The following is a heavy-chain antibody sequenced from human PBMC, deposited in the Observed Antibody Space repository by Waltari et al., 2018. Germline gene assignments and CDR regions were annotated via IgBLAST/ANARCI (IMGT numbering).Heavy chain of an antibody. J-gene: IGHJ4*02. Sequence: EVNLVDSGVGLVRLGGSLRLSFPTSGSSVNSHHINSVRQAPGKGLEWVSLISSTGTYTFYADSVKGRFSISRDNAQTSVYLQLNSLKVEDTAVYYCARAGRNGYSYLDYWGQGTLVTVST. D-gene: IGHD2-15*01. CDR1: GSSVNSHH. CDR2: ISSTGTYT. V-gene: IGHV3-21*01. CDR3: ARAGRNGYSYLDY.